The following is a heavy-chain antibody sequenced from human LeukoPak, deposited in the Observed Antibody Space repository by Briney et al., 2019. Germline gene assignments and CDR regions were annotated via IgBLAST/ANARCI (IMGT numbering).Heavy chain of an antibody. CDR1: GASISTAGYY. Sequence: PSETLSLTCSFSGASISTAGYYWTWIRQPPGEGLEWVGYIYYTGAVDYNPSLKSRLTISVDTSKNQFSLKLSSVTAADTAVYYCASFSGELSSGWYSWGQGTLVTVSS. V-gene: IGHV4-31*03. CDR2: IYYTGAV. J-gene: IGHJ4*02. CDR3: ASFSGELSSGWYS. D-gene: IGHD6-19*01.